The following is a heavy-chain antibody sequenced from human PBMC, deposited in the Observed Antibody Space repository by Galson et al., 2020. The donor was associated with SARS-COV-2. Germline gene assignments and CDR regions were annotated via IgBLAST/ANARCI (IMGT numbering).Heavy chain of an antibody. CDR2: IYYSGST. CDR1: GGSISSGGYY. CDR3: ARASRTIFGVVTHFDY. Sequence: SQTPSLTCTVSGGSISSGGYYWSWIRQHPGKGLEWIGYIYYSGSTYYNPSLKSRVTISVDTSKNQFSLKLSSETAADTAVYYCARASRTIFGVVTHFDYWGQGTLVTVSS. J-gene: IGHJ4*02. V-gene: IGHV4-31*03. D-gene: IGHD3-3*01.